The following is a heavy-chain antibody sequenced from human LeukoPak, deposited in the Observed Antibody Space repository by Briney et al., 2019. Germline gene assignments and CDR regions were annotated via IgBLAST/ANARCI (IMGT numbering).Heavy chain of an antibody. D-gene: IGHD3-10*01. CDR2: ISSSSSYI. CDR1: GFTFSSYS. J-gene: IGHJ4*02. Sequence: PGGSLRLSCAASGFTFSSYSMNWVRQAPGKGLEWVSSISSSSSYIYYADSVKGRFTISRDNAKNSLYLQMNSLRAEDTAVYYCARDRRGYGSGSSPYYFDHWGQGSLVTVSS. CDR3: ARDRRGYGSGSSPYYFDH. V-gene: IGHV3-21*01.